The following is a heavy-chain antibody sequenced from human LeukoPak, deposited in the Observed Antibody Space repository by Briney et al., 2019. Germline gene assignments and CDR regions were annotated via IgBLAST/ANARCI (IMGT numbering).Heavy chain of an antibody. D-gene: IGHD6-19*01. CDR2: IKEDGSDK. Sequence: GGSLRLSCAASGFTFSSYWMTWVRQAPGRGLECVASIKEDGSDKYYVDSVKGRFTISRDNAKNSMYLQMNSLRAEDTAVYYCVRASRGSDYWGQGTLVTVSS. V-gene: IGHV3-7*01. CDR3: VRASRGSDY. J-gene: IGHJ4*02. CDR1: GFTFSSYW.